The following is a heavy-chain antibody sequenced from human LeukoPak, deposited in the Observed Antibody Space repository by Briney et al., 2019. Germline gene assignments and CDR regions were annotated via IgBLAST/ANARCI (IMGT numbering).Heavy chain of an antibody. J-gene: IGHJ4*02. D-gene: IGHD3-22*01. CDR1: GYTFTSYG. CDR2: ISAYNGNT. V-gene: IGHV1-18*01. CDR3: ARGFPRYYYDSCGYYYFDY. Sequence: ASVKVSCKASGYTFTSYGISWVRQAPGQGLEWMGWISAYNGNTNYAQKLQGRVTMTTDTSTSTAYMELRSLRSDDTAVYYCARGFPRYYYDSCGYYYFDYWGQGTLVTVSS.